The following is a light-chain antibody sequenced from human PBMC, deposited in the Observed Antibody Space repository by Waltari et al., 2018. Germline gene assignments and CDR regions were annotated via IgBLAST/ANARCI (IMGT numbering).Light chain of an antibody. Sequence: QSVLTQPPSVSAAPGQWVTISCTGSSSNIGAGYDVQWYQHLPGAAPELLIYANTNRPSGVPDRISASKSGTSASLAITGLQAADEAVYYCQSYDSSLSGVVFGGGTKLTVL. CDR1: SSNIGAGYD. CDR3: QSYDSSLSGVV. J-gene: IGLJ2*01. V-gene: IGLV1-40*01. CDR2: ANT.